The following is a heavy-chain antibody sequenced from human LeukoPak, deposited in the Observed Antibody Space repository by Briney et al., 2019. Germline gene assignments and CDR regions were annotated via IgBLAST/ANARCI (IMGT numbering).Heavy chain of an antibody. CDR3: ARPLGKGQDY. CDR2: VKQDGNEK. Sequence: PGGSLRLSCATSGFTFSSYWMTWVRQAPGKGLEWVANVKQDGNEKYYVDSVKGRFTISRDNAKNSLYLQMNSLRAEDTAVYYCARPLGKGQDYWGQGTLVTVSS. J-gene: IGHJ4*02. D-gene: IGHD7-27*01. CDR1: GFTFSSYW. V-gene: IGHV3-7*03.